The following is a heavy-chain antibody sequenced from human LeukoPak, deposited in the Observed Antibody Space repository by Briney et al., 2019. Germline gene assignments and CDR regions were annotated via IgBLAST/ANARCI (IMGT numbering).Heavy chain of an antibody. CDR2: IKSKIDGGTI. CDR1: GFTFSDAW. CDR3: TTRRQEGC. V-gene: IGHV3-15*01. Sequence: GGSLRLSCVASGFTFSDAWMSWVRQAPGKGLEWVGRIKSKIDGGTIDYGAPVKGRFTISRDDSRNTLYLQMNSLKTEDTAVYYLTTRRQEGCWGQGTLVTVS. J-gene: IGHJ4*02. D-gene: IGHD6-25*01.